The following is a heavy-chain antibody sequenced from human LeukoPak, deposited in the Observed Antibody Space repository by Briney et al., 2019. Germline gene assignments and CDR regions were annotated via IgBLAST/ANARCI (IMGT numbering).Heavy chain of an antibody. CDR1: GGSISSGTYY. Sequence: SETLSLTCTVSGGSISSGTYYWAWIRQPPGKGLEWIGTVYHSGSTYYNPSLKSRVTISVDTSKNQFSLNLTPLTAADTAVYYCARDRKYYYHMDVWGKGTTVTVSS. CDR2: VYHSGST. V-gene: IGHV4-39*07. CDR3: ARDRKYYYHMDV. J-gene: IGHJ6*03. D-gene: IGHD1-14*01.